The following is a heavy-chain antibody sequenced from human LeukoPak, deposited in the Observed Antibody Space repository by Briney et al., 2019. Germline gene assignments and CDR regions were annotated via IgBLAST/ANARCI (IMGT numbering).Heavy chain of an antibody. J-gene: IGHJ4*02. V-gene: IGHV1-69*04. CDR3: ATELGPYSGSYYAPRPY. Sequence: SVKVSCKASGGTFSSYAISWVRQAPGQGLEWMGRIIPILGIANYAQKFQGRVTITADKSTSTAYMELSSLRSEDTAVYYCATELGPYSGSYYAPRPYWGQGTLVTVSS. CDR2: IIPILGIA. CDR1: GGTFSSYA. D-gene: IGHD1-26*01.